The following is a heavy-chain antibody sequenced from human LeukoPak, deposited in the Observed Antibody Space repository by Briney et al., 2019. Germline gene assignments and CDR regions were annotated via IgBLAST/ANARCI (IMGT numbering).Heavy chain of an antibody. CDR3: ARGTYCSSTSCPPLY. Sequence: GASVKVSCKASGYTFTGYYMHWVRQAPGQGLEWMGRITPNSGGTNYAQKFQGRVTMTRDTSISTAYMELSRLRSDDTAVYYCARGTYCSSTSCPPLYWGQGTLVTVSS. J-gene: IGHJ4*02. CDR2: ITPNSGGT. CDR1: GYTFTGYY. D-gene: IGHD2-2*01. V-gene: IGHV1-2*06.